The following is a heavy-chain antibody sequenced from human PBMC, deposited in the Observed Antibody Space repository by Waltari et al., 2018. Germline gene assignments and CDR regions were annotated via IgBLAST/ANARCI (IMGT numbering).Heavy chain of an antibody. CDR2: INHSGST. V-gene: IGHV4-34*01. CDR1: GGSFSGYY. D-gene: IGHD3-10*01. J-gene: IGHJ4*02. CDR3: ARVHRNYYGSGSFFDY. Sequence: QVQLQQWGAGLLKPSETLSLTCAVYGGSFSGYYWSWIRQPPGKGLEWIGEINHSGSTNYTPSPKSRVTISVDTSKNQFSLKLSSVTAADTAVYYCARVHRNYYGSGSFFDYWGQGTLVTVSS.